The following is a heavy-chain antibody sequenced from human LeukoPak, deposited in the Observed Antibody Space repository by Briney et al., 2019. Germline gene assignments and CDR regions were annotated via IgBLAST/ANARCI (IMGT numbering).Heavy chain of an antibody. V-gene: IGHV3-23*01. CDR3: ARDLKEPQGFDY. Sequence: PGGSLRLSCAASGFTFSSYAMSWVRQAPGKGLEWVSAISGSGGSTYYADSVKGRFTISRDNSKNTLYLQMNSLRAEDTAVYYCARDLKEPQGFDYWGQGTLVTVSS. J-gene: IGHJ4*02. D-gene: IGHD1-26*01. CDR1: GFTFSSYA. CDR2: ISGSGGST.